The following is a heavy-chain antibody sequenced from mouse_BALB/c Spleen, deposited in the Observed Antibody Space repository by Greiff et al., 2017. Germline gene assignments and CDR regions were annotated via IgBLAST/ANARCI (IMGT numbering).Heavy chain of an antibody. CDR1: GYTFTSYY. Sequence: VQLQQSGAELVKPGASVKLSCKASGYTFTSYYMYWVKQRPGQGLEWIGEINPSNGGTNFNEKFKSKATLTVDKSSSTAYMQLSSLTSEDSAVYYCTRGGFITTVVATRAMDYWGQGTSVTVSS. J-gene: IGHJ4*01. D-gene: IGHD1-1*01. CDR3: TRGGFITTVVATRAMDY. V-gene: IGHV1S81*02. CDR2: INPSNGGT.